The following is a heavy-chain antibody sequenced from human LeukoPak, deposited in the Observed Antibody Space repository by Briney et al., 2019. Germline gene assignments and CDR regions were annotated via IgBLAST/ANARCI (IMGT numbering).Heavy chain of an antibody. CDR3: ARRPYSDTSGRLSDV. CDR1: GFAFSSYN. D-gene: IGHD3-22*01. CDR2: IGSSGSPT. V-gene: IGHV3-48*02. J-gene: IGHJ6*02. Sequence: SGGSLRLSCAASGFAFSSYNMNWVRQAPGKGLEWISYIGSSGSPTHYADSVGGRFTISRDNAKNSLYLQMNSLRDEDTAVYFCARRPYSDTSGRLSDVWGQGTTATVSS.